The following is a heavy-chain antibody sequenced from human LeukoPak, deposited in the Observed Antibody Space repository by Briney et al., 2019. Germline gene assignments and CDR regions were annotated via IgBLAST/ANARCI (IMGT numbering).Heavy chain of an antibody. J-gene: IGHJ4*02. CDR1: GGSISNSSYY. CDR3: ARGSGSYIDY. CDR2: MYYSGST. Sequence: SETLSLTCTVSGGSISNSSYYWGWIRQPPGKGLEWIGSMYYSGSTYYNPSLKSRATISVDTSKNQFSLKLSSVTAADTAVYYCARGSGSYIDYWGQGTLVTVSS. D-gene: IGHD1-26*01. V-gene: IGHV4-39*07.